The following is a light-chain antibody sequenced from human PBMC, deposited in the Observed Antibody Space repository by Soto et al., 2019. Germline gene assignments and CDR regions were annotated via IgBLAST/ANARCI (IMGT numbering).Light chain of an antibody. CDR2: DAS. CDR1: QSVSSY. J-gene: IGKJ1*01. V-gene: IGKV3-11*01. CDR3: QLRSNWPPWT. Sequence: EIVLTQSPATLSLSPGERATLSCRASQSVSSYLAWYQQKPGQAPRLLIYDASNRATGIPARFSGSGSGTDFTLTISSLEPEDFAVYYCQLRSNWPPWTFGQVTKVEIK.